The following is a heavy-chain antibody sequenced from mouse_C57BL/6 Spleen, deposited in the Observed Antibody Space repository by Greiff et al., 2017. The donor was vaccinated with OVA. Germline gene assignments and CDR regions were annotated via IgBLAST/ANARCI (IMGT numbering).Heavy chain of an antibody. V-gene: IGHV1-82*01. CDR1: GYAFSSSW. CDR2: IYPGDGDT. CDR3: ARGTTVAPFAY. D-gene: IGHD1-1*01. J-gene: IGHJ3*01. Sequence: QVQLQQSGPELVKPGASVKISCKASGYAFSSSWMNWVKQRPGKGLEWIGRIYPGDGDTNYNGKFKGKATLTADKSSSTAYMQLSSLTSEDSAVYFCARGTTVAPFAYWGQGTLVTVSA.